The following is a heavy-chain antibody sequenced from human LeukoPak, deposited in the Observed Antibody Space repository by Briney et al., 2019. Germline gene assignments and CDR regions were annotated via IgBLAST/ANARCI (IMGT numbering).Heavy chain of an antibody. CDR2: IKQDGSET. Sequence: PGGSLRLSCVASGFTLSNYWMSWVRQAPGKGLEWVANIKQDGSETYYVDSVKGRFTISRDNAKNSLYLQMNSLRVEDTAVYYCAPNSAAGTIDYWGQGTLVTVSS. V-gene: IGHV3-7*01. CDR3: APNSAAGTIDY. J-gene: IGHJ4*02. D-gene: IGHD6-19*01. CDR1: GFTLSNYW.